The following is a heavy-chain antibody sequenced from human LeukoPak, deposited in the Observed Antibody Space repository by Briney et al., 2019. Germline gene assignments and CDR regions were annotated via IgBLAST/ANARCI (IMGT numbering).Heavy chain of an antibody. D-gene: IGHD3-3*01. V-gene: IGHV1-8*03. Sequence: ASVKVSCKASGYTFTNYDINWVRQATGQGLEWMGWMNPNSGNTGYAQKFQGRVTITRNTSISTAYMELSSLRSEDTAVYYCARAKGYDFWSGYSYYFDYWGQGTLVTVSS. CDR1: GYTFTNYD. CDR2: MNPNSGNT. CDR3: ARAKGYDFWSGYSYYFDY. J-gene: IGHJ4*02.